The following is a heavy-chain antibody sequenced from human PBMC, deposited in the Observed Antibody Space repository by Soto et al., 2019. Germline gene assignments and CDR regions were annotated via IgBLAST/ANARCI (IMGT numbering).Heavy chain of an antibody. V-gene: IGHV3-23*01. CDR2: ISESGGST. Sequence: RRLSCAASGFSFSDYAMSWVRQAPGKGLEWVSVISESGGSTHYADPVRGRFTVSRDNSKNSLSLRMNSLRDEDTAVYFCAKRSPYSSGWYSPIFDYWGQGALVTVSS. CDR1: GFSFSDYA. D-gene: IGHD6-13*01. CDR3: AKRSPYSSGWYSPIFDY. J-gene: IGHJ4*02.